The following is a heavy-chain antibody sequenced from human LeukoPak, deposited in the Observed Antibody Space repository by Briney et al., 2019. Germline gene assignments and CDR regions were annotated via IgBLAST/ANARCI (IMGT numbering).Heavy chain of an antibody. CDR3: AKDLVAVAGYFDY. Sequence: GGSLRLSCAASGFAFSNYAMSWVRQAPGRGLEWVSAISGSGGSTYYADSVEGRFTISRDNPKNTLYLQMNSLRAEDTAVYYCAKDLVAVAGYFDYWGQGTLVTVSS. D-gene: IGHD6-19*01. V-gene: IGHV3-23*01. J-gene: IGHJ4*02. CDR1: GFAFSNYA. CDR2: ISGSGGST.